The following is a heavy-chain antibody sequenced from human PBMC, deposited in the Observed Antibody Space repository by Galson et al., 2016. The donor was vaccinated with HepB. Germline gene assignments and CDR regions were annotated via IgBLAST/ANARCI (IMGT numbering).Heavy chain of an antibody. V-gene: IGHV3-74*01. J-gene: IGHJ4*02. CDR1: GFTFRNHQ. CDR3: ASDLSGPDY. Sequence: SLRLSCAVSGFTFRNHQMHWLRQVPGKGLVWVSRIEPDGNSPIYADSVKGRFTISRDNAENMLYLQTNSLRAEDTAIYYCASDLSGPDYWGQGTLVTVSS. CDR2: IEPDGNSP.